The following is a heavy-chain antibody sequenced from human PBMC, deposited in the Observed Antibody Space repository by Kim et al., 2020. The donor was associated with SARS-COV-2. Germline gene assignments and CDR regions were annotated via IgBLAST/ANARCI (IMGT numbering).Heavy chain of an antibody. CDR3: TRFSRTPLVSWYDFD. J-gene: IGHJ3*02. D-gene: IGHD1-20*01. Sequence: GGSLRLSCGASGFTFSDSAMHWVRQASGKGLEWVARITSKANGYATAYIVSVKGRITISRDESSNTPYLQMNSPKTADTAEYSCTRFSRTPLVSWYDFD. V-gene: IGHV3-73*01. CDR2: ITSKANGYAT. CDR1: GFTFSDSA.